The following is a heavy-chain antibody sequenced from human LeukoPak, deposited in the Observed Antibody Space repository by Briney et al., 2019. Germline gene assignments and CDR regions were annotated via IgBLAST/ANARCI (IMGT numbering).Heavy chain of an antibody. CDR2: INAGNGNT. Sequence: ASVKVSCKASGYTFTAYAMHWVRQAPGQRLEWMGWINAGNGNTKYSQKFQGRVTITRDTSASTAYMELSSLRSEDTAVYYCANKREYCNSTSCSATFDIWGQRTMVTVSS. V-gene: IGHV1-3*01. CDR3: ANKREYCNSTSCSATFDI. D-gene: IGHD2-2*01. J-gene: IGHJ3*02. CDR1: GYTFTAYA.